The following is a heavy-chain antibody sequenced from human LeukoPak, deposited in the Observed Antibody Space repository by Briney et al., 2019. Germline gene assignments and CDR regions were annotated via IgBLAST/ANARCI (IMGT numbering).Heavy chain of an antibody. J-gene: IGHJ4*02. Sequence: PGGSLRLSCAASGFTFSSYNMKWVRQAPGKGLERVSSISSRSSYIFYADSVKGRFTISRDNAKKSLYLQMNSLRAEDTAVYYCASGVNYFDYWGQGTLVTVSS. CDR2: ISSRSSYI. CDR1: GFTFSSYN. CDR3: ASGVNYFDY. V-gene: IGHV3-21*01. D-gene: IGHD3-3*01.